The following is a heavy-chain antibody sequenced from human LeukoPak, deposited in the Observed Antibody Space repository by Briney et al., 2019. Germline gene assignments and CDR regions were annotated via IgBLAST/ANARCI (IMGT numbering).Heavy chain of an antibody. J-gene: IGHJ6*02. D-gene: IGHD3-10*01. CDR2: ISGSGAIT. V-gene: IGHV3-23*01. Sequence: GGSLRLSCAGSGFTFSSYAMSWVRQAPGKGLEWVSAISGSGAITYYADSVKGRFTISRDNSKNTLYLQMNSLRAEDTAVYYCAREQVAWFGDLGYDYYGMDVWGQGTTVTVSS. CDR3: AREQVAWFGDLGYDYYGMDV. CDR1: GFTFSSYA.